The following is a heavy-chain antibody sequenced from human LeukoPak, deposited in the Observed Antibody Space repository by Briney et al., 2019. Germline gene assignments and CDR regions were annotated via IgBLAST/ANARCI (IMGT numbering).Heavy chain of an antibody. Sequence: GGSLRLSCAASGFTFSTYAMTWVRQAPGKGLEWVGRIRNKANSYTTEYAASVKGRFTVSRDDSKNSLYLQMNSLKAEDTAVYYCTRVNRVYYFDYWGQGTLVTVSS. V-gene: IGHV3-72*01. D-gene: IGHD2-8*01. J-gene: IGHJ4*02. CDR1: GFTFSTYA. CDR3: TRVNRVYYFDY. CDR2: IRNKANSYTT.